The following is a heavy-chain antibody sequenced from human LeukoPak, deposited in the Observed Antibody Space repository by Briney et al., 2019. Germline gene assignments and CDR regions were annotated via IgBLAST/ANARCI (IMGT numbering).Heavy chain of an antibody. V-gene: IGHV3-48*03. Sequence: GGSLRLSCAASGFTFRSYEMNWVRQAPGKGLEWVSYISSSGSTIYYADSVKGRFTISRDNAKNSLYLQMNSLRAEDAAVYYCARPRMDGAFDIWGQGTMVTVSS. CDR3: ARPRMDGAFDI. CDR1: GFTFRSYE. D-gene: IGHD3/OR15-3a*01. CDR2: ISSSGSTI. J-gene: IGHJ3*02.